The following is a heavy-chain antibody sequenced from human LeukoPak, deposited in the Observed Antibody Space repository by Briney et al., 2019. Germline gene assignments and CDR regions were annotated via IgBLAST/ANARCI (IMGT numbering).Heavy chain of an antibody. CDR3: ARVERVRPRAPRAGCSGGSCYPRRGGLDAFDT. D-gene: IGHD2-15*01. J-gene: IGHJ3*02. CDR1: GGSISSGGYY. CDR2: INHSGST. V-gene: IGHV4-39*07. Sequence: SETLSLTCTVSGGSISSGGYYWSWIRQPPGKGLEWIGEINHSGSTNYNPSLKSRVTISVDTSKNQFSLKLGSVTAADTAVYYCARVERVRPRAPRAGCSGGSCYPRRGGLDAFDTWGQGTMVTVSS.